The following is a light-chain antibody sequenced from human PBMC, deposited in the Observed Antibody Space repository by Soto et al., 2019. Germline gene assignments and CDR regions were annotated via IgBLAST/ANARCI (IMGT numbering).Light chain of an antibody. J-gene: IGKJ1*01. CDR1: QSISSW. CDR2: KAS. V-gene: IGKV1-5*03. CDR3: QQYNNYWT. Sequence: DIQMTQSPSTLSASVGDRVTITCRASQSISSWLAWYQQKPGKAPKLLIYKASSLESGVPSRFSGSGSETEFTLTSSSLPPDDFASYCCQQYNNYWTFGQGTKVEIK.